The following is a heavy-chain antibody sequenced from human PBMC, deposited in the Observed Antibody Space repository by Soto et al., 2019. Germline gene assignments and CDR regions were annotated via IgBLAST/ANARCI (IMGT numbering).Heavy chain of an antibody. J-gene: IGHJ6*03. Sequence: QLQLQESGPGLVKPSETLSLTCTVSGGSISSSSYYWGWIRQPPGKGLEWIGSIYYSGSTYYNPSLKSRVTISVETSKNQFSLKLSSVTAADTAVYYCARIVVVAATHYYYYYMDVWGKGTTVTVSS. CDR2: IYYSGST. CDR1: GGSISSSSYY. CDR3: ARIVVVAATHYYYYYMDV. V-gene: IGHV4-39*01. D-gene: IGHD2-15*01.